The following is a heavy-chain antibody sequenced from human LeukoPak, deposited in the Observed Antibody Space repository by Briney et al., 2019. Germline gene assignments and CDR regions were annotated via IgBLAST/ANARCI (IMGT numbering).Heavy chain of an antibody. CDR3: AREVWRSDWWYFDL. J-gene: IGHJ2*01. CDR1: APSLSKYA. V-gene: IGHV3-64*01. CDR2: INRNGGRT. Sequence: GPCLSPARAPTAPSLSKYATESVRQAPRRGLEYGLFINRNGGRTYYANSLKGRFTISGDNSKNTLYLQWGSLRAEDMAVYYCAREVWRSDWWYFDLWGSGTLVTVS. D-gene: IGHD3-3*01.